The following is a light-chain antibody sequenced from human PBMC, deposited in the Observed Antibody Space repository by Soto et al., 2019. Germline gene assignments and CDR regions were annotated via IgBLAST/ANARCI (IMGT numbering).Light chain of an antibody. V-gene: IGKV1-9*01. Sequence: DIQLTQSPSFLSASVGDRVTITCRASQGISSYLAWYQQKPGKAPKLLIYAASTLQSGVPSRFSGSGSGTEFTLTISSLQPEYFATYYCQQLNSYPPWTFGQGTKVEI. J-gene: IGKJ1*01. CDR3: QQLNSYPPWT. CDR1: QGISSY. CDR2: AAS.